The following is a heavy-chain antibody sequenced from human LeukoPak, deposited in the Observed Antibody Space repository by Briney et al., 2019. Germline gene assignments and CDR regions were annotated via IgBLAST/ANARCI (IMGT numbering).Heavy chain of an antibody. D-gene: IGHD6-6*01. CDR2: MNPNSGNT. V-gene: IGHV1-8*01. CDR3: ARSDGSIAARRGWFDP. Sequence: ASVKVSCKASGYTFTSYDINWVRQATGQGLEWMGWMNPNSGNTGYAQKFQGRVTMTRSTSISTAYMELSSLRSEDTAVYYCARSDGSIAARRGWFDPWGQGTLVTVSS. CDR1: GYTFTSYD. J-gene: IGHJ5*02.